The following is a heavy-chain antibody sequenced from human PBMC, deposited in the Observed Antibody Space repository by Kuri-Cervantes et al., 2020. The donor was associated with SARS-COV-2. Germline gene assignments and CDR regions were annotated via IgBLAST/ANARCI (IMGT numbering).Heavy chain of an antibody. V-gene: IGHV3-11*01. CDR3: AKDRRWELRGDAFDI. J-gene: IGHJ3*02. Sequence: GGSLRLSCAASGFSFSDYYMNWIRQAPGKGLEWVSYISSSASTRYYADSVKGRFTISKDNSKNTLYLQMNSLRAEDTAVYYCAKDRRWELRGDAFDIWGQGTMVTVSS. CDR2: ISSSASTR. CDR1: GFSFSDYY. D-gene: IGHD1-26*01.